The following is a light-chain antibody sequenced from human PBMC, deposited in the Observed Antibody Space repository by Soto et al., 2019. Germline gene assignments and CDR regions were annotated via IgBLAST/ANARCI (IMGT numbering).Light chain of an antibody. CDR2: DVT. J-gene: IGLJ2*01. CDR3: SSYTSSLTLVV. CDR1: SSDVGGYDF. Sequence: QSALTQPASVSGSPGQSITISCTGTSSDVGGYDFVSWYQQHPGKAPQLMIYDVTNRPSGVSDRFSGSKSGNTASLTISGLQDQDEADYYCSSYTSSLTLVVFGGGTQLTVL. V-gene: IGLV2-14*03.